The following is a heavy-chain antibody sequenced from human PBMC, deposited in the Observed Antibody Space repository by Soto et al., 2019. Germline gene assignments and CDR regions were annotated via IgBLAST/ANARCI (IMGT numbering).Heavy chain of an antibody. CDR1: GFTVSSNY. J-gene: IGHJ6*03. V-gene: IGHV3-53*04. CDR2: IYSGGST. D-gene: IGHD2-2*01. Sequence: GGSLRLSCAASGFTVSSNYMSWVRQAPGKGLEWVSVIYSGGSTYYADSVKGRFTISIHNSKNTLYLQMNSLRAEDTAVYYCARGGIVVVPAAMRNYYYYMDVWGKGTTVTVSS. CDR3: ARGGIVVVPAAMRNYYYYMDV.